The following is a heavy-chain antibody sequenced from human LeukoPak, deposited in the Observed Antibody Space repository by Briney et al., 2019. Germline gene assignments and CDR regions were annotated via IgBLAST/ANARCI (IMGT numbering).Heavy chain of an antibody. V-gene: IGHV1-3*01. CDR2: INAGNGNT. Sequence: ASVKVSCKASGYTFTSYGISWVRQAPGQRLEWMGWINAGNGNTKYSQKFQGRVTITRDTSASTAYMELSSLRSEDTAVYYCARETYYDILTGDNELDYWGQGTLVTVSS. J-gene: IGHJ4*02. CDR1: GYTFTSYG. D-gene: IGHD3-9*01. CDR3: ARETYYDILTGDNELDY.